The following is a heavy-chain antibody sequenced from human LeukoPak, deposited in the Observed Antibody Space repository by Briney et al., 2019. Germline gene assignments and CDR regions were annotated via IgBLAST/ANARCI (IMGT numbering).Heavy chain of an antibody. V-gene: IGHV3-30-3*01. J-gene: IGHJ4*02. CDR2: ISYDGSNK. CDR1: GFTFSNYA. D-gene: IGHD6-19*01. Sequence: LPGGSLRLSCAASGFTFSNYAMHWVRQAPGKGLEWVAVISYDGSNKYYADSVKGRFTISRDNSKNTLYLQMNSLRAEDTAVYYCARDRRFYSSGSEPILDYWGQGTLVTVSS. CDR3: ARDRRFYSSGSEPILDY.